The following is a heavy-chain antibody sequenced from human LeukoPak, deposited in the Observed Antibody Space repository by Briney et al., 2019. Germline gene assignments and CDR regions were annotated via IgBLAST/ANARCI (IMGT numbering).Heavy chain of an antibody. CDR3: ARAGQWLTYFDY. D-gene: IGHD6-19*01. CDR1: GFTVSRKY. CDR2: IYSGGST. V-gene: IGHV3-66*01. Sequence: GGSLRLSCAASGFTVSRKYMSWVRQAPGKGLEWVSVIYSGGSTYYADSVKGRFTISRDTSKNTLYLQMNSLRAEDTAVYYCARAGQWLTYFDYCGQGTLVTVSS. J-gene: IGHJ4*02.